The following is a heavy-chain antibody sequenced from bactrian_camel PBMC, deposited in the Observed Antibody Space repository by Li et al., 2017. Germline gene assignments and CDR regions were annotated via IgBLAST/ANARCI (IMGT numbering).Heavy chain of an antibody. CDR2: FDVDGSQ. V-gene: IGHV3S53*01. J-gene: IGHJ4*01. CDR1: GYIARTYC. D-gene: IGHD1*01. Sequence: HVQLVESGGGSVQAGGALGLSCTMPGYIARTYCTGWYRQTPGKERGPVAVFDVDGSQAYTASVKGRFTISHNAAKNSIDLEMNSLKPDDTAVYYCAATGQMLSVAGCRTQGTQVTVS.